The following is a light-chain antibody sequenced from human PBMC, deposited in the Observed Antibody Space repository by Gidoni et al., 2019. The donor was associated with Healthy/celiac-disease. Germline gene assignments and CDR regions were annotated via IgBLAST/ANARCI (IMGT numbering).Light chain of an antibody. J-gene: IGKJ2*04. CDR1: QSVSSY. V-gene: IGKV3-11*01. CDR3: QQRSNWLRVGS. Sequence: EIVLTQSPATLSLSPGERATLSCRASQSVSSYLAWYQQKPGQAPRLLIYDASNRATGIPARFSGSGSGTDFTLTISSLEPEDFAVYYCQQRSNWLRVGSFGQXTKLEIK. CDR2: DAS.